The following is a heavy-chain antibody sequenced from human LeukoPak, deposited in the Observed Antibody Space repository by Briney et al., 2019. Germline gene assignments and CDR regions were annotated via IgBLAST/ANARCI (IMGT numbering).Heavy chain of an antibody. CDR2: INHSGST. D-gene: IGHD1-1*01. CDR3: ASLTPRKTGFAYWYFDL. J-gene: IGHJ2*01. Sequence: SETLSLTCAVYGGSFSGYYWSWLRQPPGRGLEWIGEINHSGSTNYNPSLKSRVTISVDTSKNQFSLKLSSVTAADTAVYYCASLTPRKTGFAYWYFDLWGRGTLVTVSS. CDR1: GGSFSGYY. V-gene: IGHV4-34*01.